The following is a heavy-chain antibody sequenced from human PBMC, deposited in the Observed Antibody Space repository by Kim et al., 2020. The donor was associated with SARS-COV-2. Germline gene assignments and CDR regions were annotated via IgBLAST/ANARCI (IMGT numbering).Heavy chain of an antibody. Sequence: GGSLRLSCAASGFTFSSYSMNWVRQAPGKGLEWVSSISSSSSYIYYADSVKGRFTISRDNAKNSLYLQMNSLRAEDTAVYYCARDFGDTAMVTYYYYYYGMDVWGQGTTVTVSS. J-gene: IGHJ6*02. CDR1: GFTFSSYS. V-gene: IGHV3-21*04. D-gene: IGHD5-18*01. CDR2: ISSSSSYI. CDR3: ARDFGDTAMVTYYYYYYGMDV.